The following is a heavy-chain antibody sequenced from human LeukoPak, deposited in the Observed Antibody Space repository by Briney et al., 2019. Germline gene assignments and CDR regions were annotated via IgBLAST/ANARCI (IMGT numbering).Heavy chain of an antibody. Sequence: PGGSLRLSCAASGFTFSNHWMHWVRQAPGKGLMWVSRINRGGSRTDYADSVKGRFTIFRDDAKNTLYLQLNSLRAEDTAVYFCARGGSDTAMAHDYWGQGTLVTVSS. J-gene: IGHJ4*02. V-gene: IGHV3-74*01. D-gene: IGHD5-18*01. CDR3: ARGGSDTAMAHDY. CDR1: GFTFSNHW. CDR2: INRGGSRT.